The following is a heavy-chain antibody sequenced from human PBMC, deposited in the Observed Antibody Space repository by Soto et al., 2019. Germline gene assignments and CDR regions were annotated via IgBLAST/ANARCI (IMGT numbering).Heavy chain of an antibody. CDR2: IYYSGSS. D-gene: IGHD2-15*01. V-gene: IGHV4-59*01. CDR3: ARDQGGPFDY. Sequence: QVQLQESGPGLVKPSETLSLTCTVSGVSFSTYYWSWIRQAPGKGLEWIGYIYYSGSSNYNPSLRSLVTMSVDTSKNQLSLKLSSVTAADTAVYYCARDQGGPFDYWGQGTLVTVSS. J-gene: IGHJ4*02. CDR1: GVSFSTYY.